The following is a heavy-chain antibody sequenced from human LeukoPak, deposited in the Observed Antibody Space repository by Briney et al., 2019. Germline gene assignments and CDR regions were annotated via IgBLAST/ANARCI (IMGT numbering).Heavy chain of an antibody. J-gene: IGHJ4*02. CDR1: GFTFSSYG. V-gene: IGHV3-30*03. D-gene: IGHD6-19*01. CDR2: ISYDGSNK. CDR3: ARTVAVLYYFDY. Sequence: GGSLRLSCAASGFTFSSYGMHWVRQAPGKGLEWVAVISYDGSNKYYADSVKGRFTISRDNSKNTLYRQMNSLRAEDTAVYYCARTVAVLYYFDYWGQGTLVTVSS.